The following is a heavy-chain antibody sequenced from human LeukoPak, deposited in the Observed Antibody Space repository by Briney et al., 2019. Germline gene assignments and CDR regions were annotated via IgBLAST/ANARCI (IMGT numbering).Heavy chain of an antibody. CDR2: INWNGGST. D-gene: IGHD3-10*01. V-gene: IGHV3-20*01. CDR1: GFTFDDYG. CDR3: ARGNLYGSGSYDY. Sequence: PGGSLRLSCAASGFTFDDYGMSWVRQAPGKGLEWVSGINWNGGSTGYADSVKGRFTISRGNAKNSLYLQMNSLRAEDTALYHCARGNLYGSGSYDYWGQGTLVTVSS. J-gene: IGHJ4*02.